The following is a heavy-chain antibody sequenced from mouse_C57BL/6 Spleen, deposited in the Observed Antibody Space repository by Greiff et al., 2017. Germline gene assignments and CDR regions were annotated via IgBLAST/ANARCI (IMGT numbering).Heavy chain of an antibody. J-gene: IGHJ3*01. V-gene: IGHV1-55*01. D-gene: IGHD2-4*01. CDR3: ARPHYYDYDAGFAY. Sequence: QVQLQQPGAELVKPGASVKMSCKASGYTFTSYWITWVKQRPGQGLEWIGDIYPGSGSTNYNEKFKSKATLTVDTSSSTAYMQLSSLTSEDSAVDYCARPHYYDYDAGFAYWGQGTLVTVSA. CDR2: IYPGSGST. CDR1: GYTFTSYW.